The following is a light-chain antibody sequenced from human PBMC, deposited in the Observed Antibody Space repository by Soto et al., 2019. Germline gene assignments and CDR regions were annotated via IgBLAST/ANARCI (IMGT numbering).Light chain of an antibody. CDR1: QSFSSN. J-gene: IGKJ5*01. Sequence: ELVMAQSPATLSVSPGERATLSFRASQSFSSNVAWYQQKPGQAPRLLIYGTSTRVTGVPARFSGSGSGTDFTLTISSLEPEDFAVYYCQQRSDWPSFGQGTRLEIK. V-gene: IGKV3-15*01. CDR3: QQRSDWPS. CDR2: GTS.